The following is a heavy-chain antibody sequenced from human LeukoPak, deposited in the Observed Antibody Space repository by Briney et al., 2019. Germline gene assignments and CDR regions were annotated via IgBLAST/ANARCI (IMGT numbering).Heavy chain of an antibody. CDR3: AKESDSSGYYYEYFEY. J-gene: IGHJ4*02. CDR2: ISGGGGST. V-gene: IGHV3-23*01. D-gene: IGHD3-22*01. Sequence: GGSLRLSCAASGFTFGSYAMSWVRQAPGKGLEWVSAISGGGGSTYYADSVRGRFTISRDNSKNTLYLQMNSLRAEDTVVYYCAKESDSSGYYYEYFEYWGQGTLVTVSS. CDR1: GFTFGSYA.